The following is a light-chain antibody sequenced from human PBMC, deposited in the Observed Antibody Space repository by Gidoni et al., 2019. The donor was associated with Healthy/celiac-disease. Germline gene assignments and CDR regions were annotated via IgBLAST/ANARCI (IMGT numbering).Light chain of an antibody. V-gene: IGKV1-39*01. CDR2: AAA. Sequence: DIQMTQSPSSLSASVGDRVTITCRASQSISSYLNWYQQKPGKAPKLLIYAAASLQSGVPSRFSGSGAATDVTLTISSLQPEDFATYYCQQSYSTPPLTFGQGTRLEIK. J-gene: IGKJ5*01. CDR3: QQSYSTPPLT. CDR1: QSISSY.